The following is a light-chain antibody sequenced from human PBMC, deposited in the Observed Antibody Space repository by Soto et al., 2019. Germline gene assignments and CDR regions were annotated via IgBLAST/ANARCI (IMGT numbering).Light chain of an antibody. J-gene: IGKJ1*01. Sequence: EIVLTQSPGTLSLSPGERATLSCRASQSVSSSFLAWYQQKPGQAPRLLSYGASSRATGIPDRFSGSGSGTDFTLAISRLEPEDFAVYYCQQYGRSPWTFGQGTKLEIK. CDR1: QSVSSSF. CDR2: GAS. CDR3: QQYGRSPWT. V-gene: IGKV3-20*01.